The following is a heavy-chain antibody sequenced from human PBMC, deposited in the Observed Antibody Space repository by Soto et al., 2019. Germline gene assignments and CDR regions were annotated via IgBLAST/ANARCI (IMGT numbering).Heavy chain of an antibody. V-gene: IGHV1-69*01. CDR1: GGTFSSYA. J-gene: IGHJ6*02. Sequence: QVQLVQSGAEVKKPGSSVKVSCKASGGTFSSYAISWVRQAPGQGLEWMGGIIPISDTTNYAQKFQSRVTSTADESTSTAYMELSSLRSEDTAVYYCARSQGSSTSLEIYYYYYYGMDVWGQGTTVTVSS. D-gene: IGHD2-2*01. CDR2: IIPISDTT. CDR3: ARSQGSSTSLEIYYYYYYGMDV.